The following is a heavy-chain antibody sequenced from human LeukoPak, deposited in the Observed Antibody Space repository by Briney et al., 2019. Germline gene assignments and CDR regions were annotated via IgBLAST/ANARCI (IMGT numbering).Heavy chain of an antibody. D-gene: IGHD2-2*02. V-gene: IGHV1-3*01. CDR3: ARERGYCASSSCYTSDAFDI. Sequence: GASVKVSCKASGYTFTSYAMHWVRQAPGQRLEWMGWINAGNGNTKYSQKFQGRVTITRDTSASTAYMELSSLRSDDTAVYYCARERGYCASSSCYTSDAFDIWGQGTLVTVSS. J-gene: IGHJ3*02. CDR2: INAGNGNT. CDR1: GYTFTSYA.